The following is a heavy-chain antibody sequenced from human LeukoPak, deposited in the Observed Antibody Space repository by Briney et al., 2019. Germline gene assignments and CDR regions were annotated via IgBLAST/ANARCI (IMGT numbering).Heavy chain of an antibody. V-gene: IGHV4-4*07. CDR3: ARDYLKRQQLDNWFDP. CDR1: GGSISSYY. D-gene: IGHD6-13*01. J-gene: IGHJ5*02. CDR2: IYTSGST. Sequence: PSETLSLTCTVSGGSISSYYWSWIRQPAGKGLEWIGRIYTSGSTNYNPSLKSRVTMSVDTSKNQFSLKLSSVTAADTAVYYCARDYLKRQQLDNWFDPWGQGALVTVSS.